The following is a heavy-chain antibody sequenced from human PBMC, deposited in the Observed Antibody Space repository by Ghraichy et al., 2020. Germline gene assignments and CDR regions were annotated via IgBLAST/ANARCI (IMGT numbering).Heavy chain of an antibody. CDR2: VDWDNDK. CDR3: ARMDYDLDYGMDV. Sequence: SGPTLVKPTQTLTLTCTFSGFSLRTHGMCVSWIRQPPGKALEWLARVDWDNDKYYSTSLKTRLTISKDTYRNQVVLTMTNMDPVDTATYYCARMDYDLDYGMDVWGQGTTVTVSS. CDR1: GFSLRTHGMC. V-gene: IGHV2-70*11. J-gene: IGHJ6*02. D-gene: IGHD3/OR15-3a*01.